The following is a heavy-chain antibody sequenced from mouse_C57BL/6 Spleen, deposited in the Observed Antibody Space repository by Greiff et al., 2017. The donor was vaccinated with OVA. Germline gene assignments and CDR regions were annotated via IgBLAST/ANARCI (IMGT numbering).Heavy chain of an antibody. CDR1: GYTFTSYD. V-gene: IGHV1-85*01. Sequence: VKLVESGPELVKPGASVKLSCKASGYTFTSYDINWVKQRPGQGLEWIGWIYPRDGSTKYNEKFKGKATLTVDTSSSTAYMELHSLTSEDSAVYFCARNYDYDYFDYWGQGTTLTVSS. J-gene: IGHJ2*01. CDR2: IYPRDGST. D-gene: IGHD2-4*01. CDR3: ARNYDYDYFDY.